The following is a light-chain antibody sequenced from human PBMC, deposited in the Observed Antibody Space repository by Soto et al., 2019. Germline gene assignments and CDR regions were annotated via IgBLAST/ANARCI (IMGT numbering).Light chain of an antibody. CDR2: DAS. CDR1: QSIGTW. V-gene: IGKV1-5*01. Sequence: DIQMTQSPSTLSASVGDRVTITCRASQSIGTWLAWYQHRPGKAPSLLIYDASTLRSGVPSRFSGSGSGTEFTLTIDSLQPEDFATYYCQQVKTYPRTFGGGTKVDIK. J-gene: IGKJ4*01. CDR3: QQVKTYPRT.